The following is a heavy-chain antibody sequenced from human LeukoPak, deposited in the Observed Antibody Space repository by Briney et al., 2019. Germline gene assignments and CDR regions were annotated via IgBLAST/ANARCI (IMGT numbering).Heavy chain of an antibody. CDR3: ATRSGGRATYYYYYMDV. Sequence: GASVKVSCKASGYTFTSYYMHWVRQAPGKGLEWMGGFDPEDGETIYAQKFQGRVTMTEDTSTDTAYMELSSLRSEDTAVYYCATRSGGRATYYYYYMDVWGKGTTVTVSS. CDR2: FDPEDGET. J-gene: IGHJ6*03. CDR1: GYTFTSYY. D-gene: IGHD2-15*01. V-gene: IGHV1-24*01.